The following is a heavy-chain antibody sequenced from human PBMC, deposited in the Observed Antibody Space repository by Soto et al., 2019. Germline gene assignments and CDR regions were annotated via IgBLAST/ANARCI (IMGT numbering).Heavy chain of an antibody. J-gene: IGHJ4*02. CDR3: ARPSGSYLYYFDY. V-gene: IGHV4-30-4*01. Sequence: SETLSLTCSVSSGSISSSDYYWSLIRQPPGKGLEWIGYINYSGRTYYKPSLKSRVSISLDTSKNQFSLRLTSVTAADTAVYYCARPSGSYLYYFDYWGQGTLVTVSS. CDR2: INYSGRT. CDR1: SGSISSSDYY. D-gene: IGHD1-26*01.